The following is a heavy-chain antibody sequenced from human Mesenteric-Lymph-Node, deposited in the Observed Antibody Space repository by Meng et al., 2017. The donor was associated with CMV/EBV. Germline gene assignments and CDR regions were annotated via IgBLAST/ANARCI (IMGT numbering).Heavy chain of an antibody. CDR1: GFTFSSYG. CDR2: IYSGGST. CDR3: ARDPDHYYYGMDV. J-gene: IGHJ6*02. V-gene: IGHV3-NL1*01. Sequence: GESLKISCAASGFTFSSYGMHWVRQAPGKGLEWVSIIYSGGSTYYADSVKGRFTISRDNSKNTVYLQMNSLRAEDTAVYYCARDPDHYYYGMDVWGQGTTVAVSS.